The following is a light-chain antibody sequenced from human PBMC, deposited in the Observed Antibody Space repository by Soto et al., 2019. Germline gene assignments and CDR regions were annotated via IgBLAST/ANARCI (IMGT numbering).Light chain of an antibody. V-gene: IGKV1-5*01. Sequence: DIQMTQSPLTLSASVGDRVTITCRASQSINNWLAWYQQKPGKAPKLLLYDASSRDSGVPPRFSGSGYGTEFTLSISSLQPDDFATYDCQQYNRYSGMFGQGTQVEV. CDR3: QQYNRYSGM. CDR2: DAS. CDR1: QSINNW. J-gene: IGKJ1*01.